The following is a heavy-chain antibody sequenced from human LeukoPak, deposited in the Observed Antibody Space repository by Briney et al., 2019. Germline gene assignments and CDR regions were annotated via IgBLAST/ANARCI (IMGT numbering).Heavy chain of an antibody. Sequence: GGSLRLSCAASGLTFSNYGMHWVRQAPGKGLEWVAVISYDGSNEYYADSVKGRFTISRDTSRNTLYLQINSLRAEDTALYYCARKFLTGRLIDYWGQGTLVTVSS. J-gene: IGHJ4*02. V-gene: IGHV3-30*03. D-gene: IGHD7-27*01. CDR1: GLTFSNYG. CDR2: ISYDGSNE. CDR3: ARKFLTGRLIDY.